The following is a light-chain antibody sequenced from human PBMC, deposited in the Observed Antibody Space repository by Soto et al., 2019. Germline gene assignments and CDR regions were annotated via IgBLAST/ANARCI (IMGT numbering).Light chain of an antibody. V-gene: IGKV1D-12*01. CDR1: QDISVW. Sequence: DSQMPQSPSSVSASVGDRVTITCRASQDISVWLAWYQQKPGKAPKLLIYAASNLQTGVPSRFSGSGSGTDFTLSINSLQPEEFATYYCQQANSFPRTFGPGTKVDIK. CDR2: AAS. J-gene: IGKJ3*01. CDR3: QQANSFPRT.